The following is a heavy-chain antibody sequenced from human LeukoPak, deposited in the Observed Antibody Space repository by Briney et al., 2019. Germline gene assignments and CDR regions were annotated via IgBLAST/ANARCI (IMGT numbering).Heavy chain of an antibody. CDR1: GGSISSYY. J-gene: IGHJ6*03. V-gene: IGHV4-34*01. CDR2: INHSGST. CDR3: ARGAGYCTNGVCRTFYMDV. D-gene: IGHD2-8*01. Sequence: PSETLSLTCTVSGGSISSYYWSWIRQPPGKGLEWIGEINHSGSTNYNPSLKSRVTISVDTSKNQFSLKLSSVTAADTAVYYCARGAGYCTNGVCRTFYMDVWGKGTTVTVSS.